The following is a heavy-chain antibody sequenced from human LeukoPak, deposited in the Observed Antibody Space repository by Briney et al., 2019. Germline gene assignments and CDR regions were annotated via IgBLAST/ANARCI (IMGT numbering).Heavy chain of an antibody. J-gene: IGHJ4*02. Sequence: GGSLRLSCAASGFTFGSYSINWVRQAPGKGLEWASAISGSGGSTYYADSVKGRFTISRDNSKNTLYLQMNSLRAEDTAVYYCAKDPPTVTVAGTSPELWGQGTLVTVSS. D-gene: IGHD6-19*01. CDR3: AKDPPTVTVAGTSPEL. V-gene: IGHV3-23*01. CDR2: ISGSGGST. CDR1: GFTFGSYS.